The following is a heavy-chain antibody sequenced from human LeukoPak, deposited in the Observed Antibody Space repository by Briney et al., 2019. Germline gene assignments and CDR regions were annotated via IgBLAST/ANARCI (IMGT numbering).Heavy chain of an antibody. CDR3: ARGPAHMITFGGDDAFDI. CDR1: GFTLSSYE. CDR2: ISSSGSTV. J-gene: IGHJ3*02. Sequence: PPGGSLRLSCAASGFTLSSYEMNWVRQAPGKGLEWVSYISSSGSTVYYADSVKGRFTISRDNSKNTLYLQMNSLRAEDTAVYYCARGPAHMITFGGDDAFDIWGQGTMVTVSS. V-gene: IGHV3-48*03. D-gene: IGHD3-16*01.